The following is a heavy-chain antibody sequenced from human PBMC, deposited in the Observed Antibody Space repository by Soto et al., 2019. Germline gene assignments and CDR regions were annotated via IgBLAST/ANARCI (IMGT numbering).Heavy chain of an antibody. Sequence: SETLSLTCTVSGDSISSLYWSWIRQPPGKGLEWIGYIYYSGSINYNPSLKSRVTISVDPSKNQFSLRLSSVTAADTAVYYCAKSLWDTSGWKTDYWGQGTLVTVS. J-gene: IGHJ4*02. D-gene: IGHD6-19*01. V-gene: IGHV4-59*01. CDR1: GDSISSLY. CDR2: IYYSGSI. CDR3: AKSLWDTSGWKTDY.